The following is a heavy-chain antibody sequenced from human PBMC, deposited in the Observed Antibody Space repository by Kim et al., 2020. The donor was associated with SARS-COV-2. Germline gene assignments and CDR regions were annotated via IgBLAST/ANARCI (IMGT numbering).Heavy chain of an antibody. V-gene: IGHV4-34*01. CDR2: INHSGST. CDR3: ARAEERITIFGVVIAGLD. Sequence: SETLSLTCAVYGGSFSGYYWSWIRQPPGKGLEWIGEINHSGSTNYNPSLKSRVTISVDTSKNQFSLKLSSVTAADTAVYYCARAEERITIFGVVIAGLD. J-gene: IGHJ4*01. D-gene: IGHD3-3*01. CDR1: GGSFSGYY.